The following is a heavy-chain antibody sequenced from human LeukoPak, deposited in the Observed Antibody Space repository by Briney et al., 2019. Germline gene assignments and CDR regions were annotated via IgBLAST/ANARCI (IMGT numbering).Heavy chain of an antibody. D-gene: IGHD3-3*01. J-gene: IGHJ6*03. V-gene: IGHV3-64*01. Sequence: GGSLRLSCAASGFTFSSYAMHWVRQAPGKGLEYVSAISSNGGSTYYANSVKGRFTISRDNSKNTLYLQMGSLRAEDMAVYYCARARFWSGYQNLNYYYYYYMDVWGKGTTVTVSS. CDR1: GFTFSSYA. CDR3: ARARFWSGYQNLNYYYYYYMDV. CDR2: ISSNGGST.